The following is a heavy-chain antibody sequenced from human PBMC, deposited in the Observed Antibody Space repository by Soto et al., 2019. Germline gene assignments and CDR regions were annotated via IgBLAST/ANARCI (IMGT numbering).Heavy chain of an antibody. CDR3: ASQLDYGDYDYYYYGMDV. D-gene: IGHD4-17*01. J-gene: IGHJ6*02. Sequence: QVQLVQSGAEVKKPGASVKVSCKASGYTFTSYGISWVRQAPGQGLEWMGWISAYNGNTNYAQKLQGRVTMTTDTATSTAYMELRSLRSDDTAVYYCASQLDYGDYDYYYYGMDVWGQGTTVTVSS. CDR1: GYTFTSYG. CDR2: ISAYNGNT. V-gene: IGHV1-18*01.